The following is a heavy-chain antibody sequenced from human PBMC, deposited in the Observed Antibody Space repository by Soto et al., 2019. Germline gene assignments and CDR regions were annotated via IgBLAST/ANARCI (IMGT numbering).Heavy chain of an antibody. CDR1: GFTVSSNY. CDR3: ATAAAGSEGAFDI. Sequence: GSLRLSCAASGFTVSSNYMSWVRQAPGKGLGWVSVIYSGGSTYYADSVKGRFTISRDNSKNTLYLQMNSLRAEDTAVYYCATAAAGSEGAFDIWGQGTMVTVSS. CDR2: IYSGGST. J-gene: IGHJ3*02. D-gene: IGHD6-13*01. V-gene: IGHV3-53*01.